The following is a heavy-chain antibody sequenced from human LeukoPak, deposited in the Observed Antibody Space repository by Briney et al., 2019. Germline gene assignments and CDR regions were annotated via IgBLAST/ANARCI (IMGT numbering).Heavy chain of an antibody. D-gene: IGHD1-26*01. CDR2: ITSGSSNT. V-gene: IGHV3-48*01. CDR1: GFTFSDYS. CDR3: ARDRSIGRFDY. Sequence: GGSLRLSCAASGFTFSDYSMNWVRQAPGKGLEWVSYITSGSSNTYYADSVKGRFTISRDNAKNSLYLQMNSLRAEDTAVYYCARDRSIGRFDYWGQGTLVTVSS. J-gene: IGHJ4*02.